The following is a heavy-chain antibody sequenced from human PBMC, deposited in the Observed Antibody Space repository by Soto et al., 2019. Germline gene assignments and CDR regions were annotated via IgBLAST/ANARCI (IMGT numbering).Heavy chain of an antibody. J-gene: IGHJ3*02. Sequence: GGSLRLSCAASGFTFSSYAMHWVRQARGKGLEWVAVISYDGSNKYYADSVKGRFTISRDNAKNSLYLQMNSLRAEDTAVYYCARGDYYDTSGPFSDAFDIWGQGTMVTVSS. CDR2: ISYDGSNK. CDR3: ARGDYYDTSGPFSDAFDI. V-gene: IGHV3-30-3*01. D-gene: IGHD3-22*01. CDR1: GFTFSSYA.